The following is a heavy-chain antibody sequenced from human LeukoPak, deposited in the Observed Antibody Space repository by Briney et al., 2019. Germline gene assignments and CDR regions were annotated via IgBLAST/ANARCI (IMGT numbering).Heavy chain of an antibody. J-gene: IGHJ4*02. Sequence: GGSLRLSCAASGFTFSSYGRSWVRQAPGKGWVGRANIKQDGSEKYYVDSVKGRFTISRDNAKNSLYLQENSLRAEDTAVYYCARWRGLDYWGQGTLVTVSS. CDR2: IKQDGSEK. CDR1: GFTFSSYG. V-gene: IGHV3-7*03. CDR3: ARWRGLDY. D-gene: IGHD2-21*01.